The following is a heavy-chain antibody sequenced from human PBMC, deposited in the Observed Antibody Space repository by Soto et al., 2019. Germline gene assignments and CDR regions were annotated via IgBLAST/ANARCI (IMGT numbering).Heavy chain of an antibody. CDR2: TNSDGSST. Sequence: GSLRLSCAASGFTFNRYWMHWVRQGPVKGLMWVARTNSDGSSTRYADSVMGRFTISRDNAKNTVYLEMNSLRAEDTAVYYCARGLAAAGTVYFQHWGQGSLVTVSS. CDR1: GFTFNRYW. D-gene: IGHD6-13*01. J-gene: IGHJ1*01. V-gene: IGHV3-74*01. CDR3: ARGLAAAGTVYFQH.